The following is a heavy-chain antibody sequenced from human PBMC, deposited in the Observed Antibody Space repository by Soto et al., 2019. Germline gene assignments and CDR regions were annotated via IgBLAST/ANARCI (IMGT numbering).Heavy chain of an antibody. V-gene: IGHV4-30-4*01. D-gene: IGHD6-13*01. CDR2: IYYSGST. CDR3: ARPVAAASQFDY. Sequence: PSETLSLTCTVSGGSISSGDYYWSWIRQPPGKGLEWIGYIYYSGSTYYNPSLKSRVTISVDTSKNQFSLKLSSVTAADTAVYYCARPVAAASQFDYWGQGTLVTVSS. J-gene: IGHJ4*02. CDR1: GGSISSGDYY.